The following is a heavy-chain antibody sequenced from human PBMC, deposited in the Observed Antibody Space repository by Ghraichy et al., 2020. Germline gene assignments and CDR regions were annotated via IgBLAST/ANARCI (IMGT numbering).Heavy chain of an antibody. Sequence: SETLSLTCTVSGGSISSYYWSWIRQPPGKGLEWIGYIYYSGSTNYNPSLKSRVTISVDTSKNQFSLKLSSVTAADTAVYYCARRDSVAAAGASFDYWGQGTLVTVSS. D-gene: IGHD6-13*01. V-gene: IGHV4-59*08. J-gene: IGHJ4*02. CDR1: GGSISSYY. CDR3: ARRDSVAAAGASFDY. CDR2: IYYSGST.